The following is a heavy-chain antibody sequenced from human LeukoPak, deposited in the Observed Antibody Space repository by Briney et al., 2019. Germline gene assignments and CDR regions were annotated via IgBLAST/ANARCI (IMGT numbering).Heavy chain of an antibody. CDR3: AREFGIAARRRGSWFDP. Sequence: AASVKVSCKASGYTFTGYYMHWVRQAPGQGLEWMGWINPNSGGTNYAQKFQGRVTMTRDTSISTAYMELSRLRSDDTAVYYCAREFGIAARRRGSWFDPWGQGTLVTVSP. V-gene: IGHV1-2*02. CDR1: GYTFTGYY. D-gene: IGHD6-6*01. CDR2: INPNSGGT. J-gene: IGHJ5*02.